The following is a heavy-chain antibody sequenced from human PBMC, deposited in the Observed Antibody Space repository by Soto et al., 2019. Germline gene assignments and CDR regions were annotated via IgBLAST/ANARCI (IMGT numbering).Heavy chain of an antibody. CDR3: VKDGTKTLRDWFDP. CDR2: IYATGTT. V-gene: IGHV4-4*07. J-gene: IGHJ5*02. Sequence: SETLSLTCTVSGASISGFYWSWIRKSAGKGLEWIGRIYATGTTDYNPSLKSRVMMSVDTSKKQFPLKLRSVTAADTAVYYCVKDGTKTLRDWFDPWGQGISVTVSS. D-gene: IGHD1-1*01. CDR1: GASISGFY.